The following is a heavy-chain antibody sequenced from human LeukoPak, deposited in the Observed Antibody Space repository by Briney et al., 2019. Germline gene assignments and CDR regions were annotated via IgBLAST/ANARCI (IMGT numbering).Heavy chain of an antibody. J-gene: IGHJ4*02. CDR3: AKGVVVAPDVTPFDY. CDR1: GFTFSSNG. CDR2: IQYDGSKK. V-gene: IGHV3-30*02. Sequence: PGGSLRLSRVASGFTFSSNGMHWVRQAPGKGLEWVTFIQYDGSKKYYADSVKGRFTISRDNSKNTLYLQMNSLRAEDTAVYYCAKGVVVAPDVTPFDYWGQGTLVTVSS. D-gene: IGHD2-2*01.